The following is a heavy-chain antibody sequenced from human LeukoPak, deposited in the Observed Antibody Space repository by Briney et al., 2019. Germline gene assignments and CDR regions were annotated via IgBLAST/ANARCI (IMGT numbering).Heavy chain of an antibody. D-gene: IGHD3-10*01. V-gene: IGHV1-18*01. CDR1: GYTFTTYG. Sequence: ASVKVSCKASGYTFTTYGINWVRQAPGQGLEWMGWISAYNGNTNYAQKLQGRVTMTTDTSTSTAYMELRSLRSDDTAVYYCARNYGGVYYYYYYMDVWGKGTTVTISS. CDR2: ISAYNGNT. J-gene: IGHJ6*03. CDR3: ARNYGGVYYYYYYMDV.